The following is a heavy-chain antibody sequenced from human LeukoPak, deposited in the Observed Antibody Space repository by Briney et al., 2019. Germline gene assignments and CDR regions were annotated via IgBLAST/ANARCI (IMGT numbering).Heavy chain of an antibody. CDR1: GFTFGDYA. CDR3: TRDSSGYSSLWGPYYYYMDV. CDR2: IRSKAYGGTT. D-gene: IGHD3-22*01. V-gene: IGHV3-49*03. J-gene: IGHJ6*03. Sequence: GGSLRLSCTASGFTFGDYAMSWFRQAPGKGLEWVGFIRSKAYGGTTEYAASVKGRFTISRDDSKSIAYLQMNSLKTEDTAVYYCTRDSSGYSSLWGPYYYYMDVWGKGTTVTVSS.